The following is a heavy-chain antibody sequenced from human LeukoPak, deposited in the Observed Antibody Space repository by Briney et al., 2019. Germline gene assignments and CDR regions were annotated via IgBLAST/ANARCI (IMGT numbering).Heavy chain of an antibody. CDR2: MNPNGGNT. CDR3: ARGLEGFLASGDYYYYGMDV. CDR1: GYTFTSYD. Sequence: ASVKVSCKASGYTFTSYDINWVRQATGQGLEWMGWMNPNGGNTGYAQKFQGRVTMTRNTSISTAYMELSSLRSEDTAVYYCARGLEGFLASGDYYYYGMDVWGQGTTVTVSS. D-gene: IGHD3-3*01. V-gene: IGHV1-8*01. J-gene: IGHJ6*02.